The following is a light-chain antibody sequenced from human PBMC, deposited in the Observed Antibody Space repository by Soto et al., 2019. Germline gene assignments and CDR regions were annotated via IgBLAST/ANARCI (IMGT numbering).Light chain of an antibody. Sequence: EIVLTQSPGTLSLSPGERATLSCRASQRISNSYLAWYQQKPGQAPRLLLYDASSRATGIPDRVSGSGSGTDFTLTISRLEPEDFAVYYCQQYARPPFAFGQGIKVEIK. CDR1: QRISNSY. CDR2: DAS. J-gene: IGKJ2*01. CDR3: QQYARPPFA. V-gene: IGKV3-20*01.